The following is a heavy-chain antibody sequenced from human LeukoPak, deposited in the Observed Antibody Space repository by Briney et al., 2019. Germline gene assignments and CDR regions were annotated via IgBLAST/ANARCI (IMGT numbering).Heavy chain of an antibody. J-gene: IGHJ6*02. CDR1: GDSISTYY. Sequence: SETLSLTCTVSGDSISTYYWSWIRQPPGKGLEWIGYISYTGSTIYNPSLKSRVTISVDTSKNQFSLNLSSVTAADTAVYYCARVGSYDFYHYGMDVWGQGTTVTVSS. V-gene: IGHV4-59*01. D-gene: IGHD3-3*01. CDR3: ARVGSYDFYHYGMDV. CDR2: ISYTGST.